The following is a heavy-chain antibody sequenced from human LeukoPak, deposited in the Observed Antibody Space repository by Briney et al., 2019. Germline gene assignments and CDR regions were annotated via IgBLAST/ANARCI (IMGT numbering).Heavy chain of an antibody. V-gene: IGHV4-59*08. CDR1: GGSINSHY. D-gene: IGHD1-26*01. CDR2: IYYRGTT. J-gene: IGHJ4*02. Sequence: SETLSLTCTVSGGSINSHYWSWIRQPPGKGLEWIGHIYYRGTTKYIPSLKSRVTISLDMSKNQFSLKLTSATAADTAVYFCARQGYTASYYFLDFWSQGTLVTVSP. CDR3: ARQGYTASYYFLDF.